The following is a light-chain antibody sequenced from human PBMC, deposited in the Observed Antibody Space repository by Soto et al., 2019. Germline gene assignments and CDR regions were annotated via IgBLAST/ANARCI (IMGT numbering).Light chain of an antibody. CDR1: SGHSSYA. Sequence: QPVLTQSPSASASLGASVKLTCTLSSGHSSYAIAWHQQQPEKGPRYLMKLNSDGSHSKGDGIPDRFSGSSSGAERYLTISSLQSEDEADYYCQTWQVFGGGTKLTVL. CDR2: LNSDGSH. CDR3: QTWQV. V-gene: IGLV4-69*01. J-gene: IGLJ2*01.